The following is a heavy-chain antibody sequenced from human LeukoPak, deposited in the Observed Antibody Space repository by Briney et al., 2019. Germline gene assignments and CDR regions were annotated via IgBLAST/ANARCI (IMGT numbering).Heavy chain of an antibody. V-gene: IGHV4-61*02. CDR2: VYASGST. CDR3: AREGPGSLVDY. Sequence: SQTLSLTCNVSGDSLSCRGSCFWSWIRQPAGKGLEWIGRVYASGSTHYNPSLKSRVTISVDTSENQFSLKLSSVTAADTAVYYCAREGPGSLVDYWGQGTLVTVSS. D-gene: IGHD6-13*01. CDR1: GDSLSCRGSCF. J-gene: IGHJ4*02.